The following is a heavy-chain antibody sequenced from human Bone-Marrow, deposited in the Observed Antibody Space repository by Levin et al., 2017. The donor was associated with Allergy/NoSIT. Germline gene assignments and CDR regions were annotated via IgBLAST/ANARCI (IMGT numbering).Heavy chain of an antibody. Sequence: GESLKISCAASGFTISTNYMSWVRQVPGKGLEWVSIIHSGGRKNYADSVKGRFTISRDNYNNTLYLQMNSLRGEDTAIYYCARDDLVATHHWGQGTLVIVSS. J-gene: IGHJ4*02. CDR3: ARDDLVATHH. CDR2: IHSGGRK. D-gene: IGHD5-12*01. V-gene: IGHV3-66*01. CDR1: GFTISTNY.